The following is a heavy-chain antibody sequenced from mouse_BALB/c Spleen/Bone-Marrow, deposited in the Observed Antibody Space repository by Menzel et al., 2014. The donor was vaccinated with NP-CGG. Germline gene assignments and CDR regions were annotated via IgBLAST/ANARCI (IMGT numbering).Heavy chain of an antibody. J-gene: IGHJ2*01. D-gene: IGHD2-4*01. CDR2: IDTSDSYT. CDR3: ARTGYDYYFDY. CDR1: GYTFTDYW. V-gene: IGHV1-69*01. Sequence: QVHVKQSGAELVMPGASVKMPCKASGYTFTDYWMHWVKQRPGQGLEWIGAIDTSDSYTSYNQKFKGKATLTVDESSSTAYMQLSSLTSEDSAVYYCARTGYDYYFDYWGQGTTLTVSS.